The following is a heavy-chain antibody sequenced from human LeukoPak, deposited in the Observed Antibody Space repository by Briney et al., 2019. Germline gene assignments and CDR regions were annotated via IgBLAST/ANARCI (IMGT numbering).Heavy chain of an antibody. V-gene: IGHV3-30-3*01. CDR2: ISYDGSNK. D-gene: IGHD2-8*01. Sequence: GGSLRLSCAASGFTFSSYAMHWVRQAPGKGLEWVAVISYDGSNKYYADSVKGRFTISRDNSKSTLYLQMNSLRAEDTAVYYCAREANGVCHYWGQGTLVTVSS. CDR1: GFTFSSYA. J-gene: IGHJ4*02. CDR3: AREANGVCHY.